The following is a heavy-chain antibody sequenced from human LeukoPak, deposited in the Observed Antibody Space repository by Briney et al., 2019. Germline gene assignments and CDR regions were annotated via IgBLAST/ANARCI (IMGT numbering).Heavy chain of an antibody. CDR1: GFSFSSYA. D-gene: IGHD3-22*01. CDR3: AKRGVVIRVILVGFHKEAYYFDS. Sequence: PGRSLRLSCAASGFSFSSYAMHWVRQAPGKGLEWVAVIWYDGSNQYYADSVRGRFTISRDNPKNTIYLQMNSLRAEDTAVYFCAKRGVVIRVILVGFHKEAYYFDSWGQGALVTVSS. V-gene: IGHV3-33*06. J-gene: IGHJ4*02. CDR2: IWYDGSNQ.